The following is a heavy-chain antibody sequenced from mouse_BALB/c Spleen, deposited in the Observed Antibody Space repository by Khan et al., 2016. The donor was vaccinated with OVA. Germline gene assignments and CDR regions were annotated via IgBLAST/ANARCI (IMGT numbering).Heavy chain of an antibody. J-gene: IGHJ3*01. V-gene: IGHV5-6*01. CDR1: GFTFSSYS. D-gene: IGHD4-1*01. CDR3: ASHLTGSMAY. CDR2: ISSGGDYT. Sequence: EVKLLESGGDLVKPGGSLKLSCAASGFTFSSYSMSWVRQTPDKRLEWVAIISSGGDYTYYPDSVKGRFTISRDNARNTLYLQMSSLKAEDTAMYYCASHLTGSMAYWGQGTLVTVSA.